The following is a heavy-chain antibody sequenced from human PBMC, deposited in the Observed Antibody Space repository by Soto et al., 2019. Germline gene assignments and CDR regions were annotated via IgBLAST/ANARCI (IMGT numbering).Heavy chain of an antibody. J-gene: IGHJ6*03. CDR1: GFTFSSYG. Sequence: QVQLVESGGGVVQPGRSLRLSCAASGFTFSSYGMHWVRQAPGKGLEWVAVIWYDGSNKYYADSVKGRFTISRDNSKTTSYMQMRSLRAEDTAVYYCARDPGVAVDAHPHYYMEVWGKGTTVTVSS. CDR2: IWYDGSNK. CDR3: ARDPGVAVDAHPHYYMEV. D-gene: IGHD2-15*01. V-gene: IGHV3-33*01.